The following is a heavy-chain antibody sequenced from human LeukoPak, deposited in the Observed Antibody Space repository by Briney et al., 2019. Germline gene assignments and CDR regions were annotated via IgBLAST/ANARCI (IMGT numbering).Heavy chain of an antibody. CDR2: IRSRTNTYAT. Sequence: GGSLRLSCAASGFNFDNYWMHWVRQASGKGLEWVGRIRSRTNTYATAYAASVKGRFTISRDDTKNTAYLQMNSLKTEDTAVYYCTRGSQSDYYYGMDVWGQGTTVTVSS. CDR1: GFNFDNYW. CDR3: TRGSQSDYYYGMDV. V-gene: IGHV3-73*01. J-gene: IGHJ6*02.